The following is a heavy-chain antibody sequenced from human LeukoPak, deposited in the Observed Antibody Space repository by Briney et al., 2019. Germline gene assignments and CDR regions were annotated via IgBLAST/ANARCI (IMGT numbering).Heavy chain of an antibody. J-gene: IGHJ4*02. CDR1: GYTFTINY. Sequence: GASVKVSCKASGYTFTINYIHRVRQAPGQGLEWMGMIYPRGGSKSYAEKFRGRVTVNRDKSTRTVHMELRGLRSEDTAVYYCARDQEGFDYWGQGTLVTVSS. CDR3: ARDQEGFDY. CDR2: IYPRGGSK. V-gene: IGHV1-46*01.